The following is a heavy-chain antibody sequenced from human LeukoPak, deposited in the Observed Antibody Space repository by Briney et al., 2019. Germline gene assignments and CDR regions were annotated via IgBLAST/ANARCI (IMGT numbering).Heavy chain of an antibody. CDR2: INPIGGST. V-gene: IGHV1-46*01. CDR1: GYTFTSYY. J-gene: IGHJ4*02. Sequence: ASVKVSCKASGYTFTSYYMHWVRQAPGQGLDWMGVINPIGGSTSYVQKFQGRVTMTRDKSTSTVYMELSSLRFEDTAVYYCATGRSPYGGVYYFDYWGQGTLVTVFS. CDR3: ATGRSPYGGVYYFDY. D-gene: IGHD4-23*01.